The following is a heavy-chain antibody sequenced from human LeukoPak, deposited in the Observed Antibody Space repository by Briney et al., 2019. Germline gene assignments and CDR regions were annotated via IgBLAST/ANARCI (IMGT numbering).Heavy chain of an antibody. J-gene: IGHJ3*02. D-gene: IGHD3-16*02. V-gene: IGHV1-8*03. CDR2: MNPDSGNT. CDR3: ARLSYTGDAFDI. CDR1: GYTFTGYF. Sequence: ASVKVSCKASGYTFTGYFMHWVRQAPGQGLEWMGWMNPDSGNTGYAQKFQGRVTITRSTSISTAYMELSSLRSEDTAVYYCARLSYTGDAFDIWGQGTMVTVSS.